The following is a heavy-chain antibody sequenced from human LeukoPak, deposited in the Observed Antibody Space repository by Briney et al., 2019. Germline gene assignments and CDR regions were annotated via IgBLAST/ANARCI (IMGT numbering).Heavy chain of an antibody. CDR1: GGPMSSSNW. V-gene: IGHV4-4*02. D-gene: IGHD4-17*01. J-gene: IGHJ4*02. CDR2: IYHNGHI. CDR3: ARTGDYALKD. Sequence: SGTLSLTCAVSGGPMSSSNWWGWVRQPPGKGLEWIGEIYHNGHIKYNPSLRRRVHISVDKPKNQFSLKLSSVTAGDTAVFYCARTGDYALKDLGQGTLVTVSS.